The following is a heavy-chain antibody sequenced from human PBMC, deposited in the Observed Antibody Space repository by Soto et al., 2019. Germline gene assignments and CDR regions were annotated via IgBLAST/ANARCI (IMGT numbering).Heavy chain of an antibody. CDR1: GGSISSGDYY. D-gene: IGHD2-2*01. V-gene: IGHV4-30-4*01. CDR3: ASGGNCSSTSCANWFDP. CDR2: IYYSGST. J-gene: IGHJ5*02. Sequence: QVQLQESGPGLVKPSQTLSLTCTVSGGSISSGDYYWSWIRQPPGKGLEWIGYIYYSGSTYYNPSLKSRVTISVDTSKNQFSLKLSSVTAADTAVYYCASGGNCSSTSCANWFDPWGQGTLVTVSS.